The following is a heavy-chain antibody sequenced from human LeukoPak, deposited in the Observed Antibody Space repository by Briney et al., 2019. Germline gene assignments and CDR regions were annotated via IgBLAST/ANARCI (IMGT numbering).Heavy chain of an antibody. CDR3: ARGHPWNRVAATLGSRYSMDV. Sequence: ASVRVSCKASGYSFADYYMHWVRQAPGQGLEWMGWIKPNSGGTRSAQKFQGRVTMTRDTSISTAYMELSSLRYDDTAVYYCARGHPWNRVAATLGSRYSMDVWGKGTTVTISS. CDR2: IKPNSGGT. D-gene: IGHD2-15*01. CDR1: GYSFADYY. J-gene: IGHJ6*03. V-gene: IGHV1-2*02.